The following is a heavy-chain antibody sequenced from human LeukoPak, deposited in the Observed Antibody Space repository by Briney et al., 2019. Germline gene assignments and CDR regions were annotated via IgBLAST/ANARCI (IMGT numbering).Heavy chain of an antibody. CDR2: IYPADSDT. D-gene: IGHD3-10*01. V-gene: IGHV5-51*01. CDR3: ARQYGSGSLDY. CDR1: GYRFTNQW. J-gene: IGHJ4*02. Sequence: GESLKISSKGSGYRFTNQWIGWGRQMPGKGLGWMGIIYPADSDTRYRPSFQGQVTISVDKSITTAYLQWSSLKVSDTAIYYCARQYGSGSLDYWGQGILVTVSS.